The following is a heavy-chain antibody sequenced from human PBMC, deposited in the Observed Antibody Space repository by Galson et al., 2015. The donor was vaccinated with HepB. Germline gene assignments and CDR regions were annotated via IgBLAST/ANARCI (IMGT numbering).Heavy chain of an antibody. Sequence: CAISGDSVSSDSAAWNWIRQSPSRGLEWLGRTYYRSKWYNDYAPSVKSRITINPDTSKNQFSLQLKYVTPEDTAVYFCARGGRGSSPPHSYSAYWGRGTLVTVSS. CDR3: ARGGRGSSPPHSYSAY. V-gene: IGHV6-1*01. D-gene: IGHD1-26*01. CDR2: TYYRSKWYN. J-gene: IGHJ4*02. CDR1: GDSVSSDSAA.